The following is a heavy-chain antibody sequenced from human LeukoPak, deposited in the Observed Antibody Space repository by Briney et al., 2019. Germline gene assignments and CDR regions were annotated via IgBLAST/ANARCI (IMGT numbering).Heavy chain of an antibody. J-gene: IGHJ4*02. Sequence: GGSLRLSCAASGFTFSSYAMHWVRQAPGKGLEGVAVISYDGSNKYYADSVKGRFTISRDNSKNTLYLQMNSLRAEDTAVYYCAKGGTTVVDYWGQGTLVTVSS. D-gene: IGHD4-23*01. CDR1: GFTFSSYA. CDR2: ISYDGSNK. CDR3: AKGGTTVVDY. V-gene: IGHV3-30-3*01.